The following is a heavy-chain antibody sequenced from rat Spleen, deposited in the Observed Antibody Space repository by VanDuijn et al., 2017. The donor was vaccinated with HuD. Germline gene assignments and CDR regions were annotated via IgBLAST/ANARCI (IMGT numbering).Heavy chain of an antibody. V-gene: IGHV5-25*01. CDR2: ITNTGGST. CDR1: GFTFSDYY. D-gene: IGHD1-6*01. CDR3: ARFMYTTDFFAY. Sequence: EVQLVESDGGSVQPGRSLNLSCAASGFTFSDYYMAWVRQAPKKGLEWVASITNTGGSTYYPDSVKGRFTISRDNAKSTLYLQMDSLRSEDTATYYCARFMYTTDFFAYWGQGTLVTVSS. J-gene: IGHJ3*01.